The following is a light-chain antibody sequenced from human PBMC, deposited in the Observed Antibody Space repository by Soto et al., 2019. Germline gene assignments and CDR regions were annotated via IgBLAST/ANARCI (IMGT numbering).Light chain of an antibody. Sequence: TQSPCTLSVXPXEXXTLSCRASQSVSSALAWYQQKPGLPPRLLIYDASNRATGIPARFSGSGSGTDFTLTISRLEPEDFAVYYCHQRNQFGQGTRLEIK. CDR3: HQRNQ. J-gene: IGKJ5*01. CDR2: DAS. V-gene: IGKV3-11*01. CDR1: QSVSSA.